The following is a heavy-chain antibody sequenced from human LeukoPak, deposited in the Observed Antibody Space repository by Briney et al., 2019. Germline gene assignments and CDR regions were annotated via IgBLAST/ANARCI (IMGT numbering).Heavy chain of an antibody. CDR2: MSVNGVNK. J-gene: IGHJ3*02. D-gene: IGHD2-15*01. V-gene: IGHV3-30-3*01. CDR3: VRESCSGGSCTYDPFDI. Sequence: HAGGSLRLSCVASGFSFSSYSIHWVRRVPGKGLEWVAVMSVNGVNKYYADSVSGRFTVSRDISKNTQFLQMNSLRFEDTAVYFCVRESCSGGSCTYDPFDIWGHGTMVTVST. CDR1: GFSFSSYS.